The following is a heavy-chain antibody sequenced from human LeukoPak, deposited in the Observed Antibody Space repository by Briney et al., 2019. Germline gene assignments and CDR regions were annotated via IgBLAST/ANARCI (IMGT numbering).Heavy chain of an antibody. CDR3: ATLVNYWSFDY. CDR2: ISSSGSTI. J-gene: IGHJ4*02. D-gene: IGHD1-1*01. V-gene: IGHV3-48*03. CDR1: GFTFSSYD. Sequence: GGSLRLSCAASGFTFSSYDMTWVRQAPGKGLEWVSYISSSGSTIYYADSVKGRLTISRDNAKNSLYLQMNSLRAEDTAVYYCATLVNYWSFDYWGQGTLVTVSS.